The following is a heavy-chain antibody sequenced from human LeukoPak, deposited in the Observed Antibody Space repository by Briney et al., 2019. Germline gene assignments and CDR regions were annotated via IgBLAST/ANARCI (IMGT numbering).Heavy chain of an antibody. D-gene: IGHD3-3*01. Sequence: GGSLRLSCAVSGFNFNTYSMNWVRQAPGKGPEWVSSISSTSNYVYYAESVKGRFAVSRDNAKNSLYLQMNSLRAEDTAVYYCARVSTLYDFWSGYMYYYYYMDVWGKGTTVTVSS. V-gene: IGHV3-21*01. CDR3: ARVSTLYDFWSGYMYYYYYMDV. CDR1: GFNFNTYS. J-gene: IGHJ6*03. CDR2: ISSTSNYV.